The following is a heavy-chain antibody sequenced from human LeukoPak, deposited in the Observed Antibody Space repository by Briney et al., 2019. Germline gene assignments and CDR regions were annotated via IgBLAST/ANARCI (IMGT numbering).Heavy chain of an antibody. V-gene: IGHV4-39*01. CDR1: GGSISSSSYY. J-gene: IGHJ4*02. CDR3: ARRGPYSSGMGDS. CDR2: IPHTGST. Sequence: PSETLSLTCTVSGGSISSSSYYWGWVRQPPGKGLEWIGSIPHTGSTYYNPSLESRVTISVDPSKNQFSLKMNSVTAADTAVYYCARRGPYSSGMGDSWGEGTLVTVSS. D-gene: IGHD6-19*01.